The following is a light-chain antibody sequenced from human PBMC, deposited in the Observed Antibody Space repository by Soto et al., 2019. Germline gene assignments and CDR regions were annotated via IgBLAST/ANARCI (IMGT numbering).Light chain of an antibody. J-gene: IGKJ1*01. CDR1: QSISSW. CDR3: QQYNSYPWT. CDR2: HAY. Sequence: DIQMTQSPSTLSASVGDRVTLTCRASQSISSWLAWYQQKPGKAPKLLIYHAYSLESGVTSRFSGSESGTEFTLTINSLQPDDFATYYCQQYNSYPWTVGQGTQVDI. V-gene: IGKV1-5*01.